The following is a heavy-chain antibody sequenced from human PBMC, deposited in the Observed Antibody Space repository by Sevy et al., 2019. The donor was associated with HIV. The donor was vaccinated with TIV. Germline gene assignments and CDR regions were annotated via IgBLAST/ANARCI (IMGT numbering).Heavy chain of an antibody. D-gene: IGHD2-2*01. Sequence: GGSLRLSCAAPGFTFSNYWMSWVRQAPGKWLEWVANIKRDGSEKYYMASVKGRFTISRDNAKNSLYLQINSLRAEDTAMYYCARDCSSTSCLWGLDVWGQGTTVTVSS. J-gene: IGHJ6*02. V-gene: IGHV3-7*03. CDR1: GFTFSNYW. CDR2: IKRDGSEK. CDR3: ARDCSSTSCLWGLDV.